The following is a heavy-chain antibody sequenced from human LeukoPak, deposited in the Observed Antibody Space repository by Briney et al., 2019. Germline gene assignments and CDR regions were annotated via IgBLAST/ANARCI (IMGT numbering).Heavy chain of an antibody. CDR1: GGSISGGGYS. V-gene: IGHV4-30-2*01. CDR2: IYDSGST. D-gene: IGHD3-10*01. Sequence: SETLSLTCAVSGGSISGGGYSWSWIRQPPGMNLEWIGYIYDSGSTYYNPSLKSRVTISIDRSKNQFSLKVNSVTAADTAVYYCARYGGSGTYFFDYWGQGTLVTVSS. J-gene: IGHJ4*02. CDR3: ARYGGSGTYFFDY.